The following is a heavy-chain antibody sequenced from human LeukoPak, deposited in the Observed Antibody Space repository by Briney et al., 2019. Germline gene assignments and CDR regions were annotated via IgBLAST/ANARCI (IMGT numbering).Heavy chain of an antibody. CDR1: GFTFTSKSA. Sequence: GASVKVSCKASGFTFTSKSAVQWVRQARGQRLEWIGWIVVDSDNTNYAQRFQERVTITRDMSTSTAYMELSSLRSEDTAVYYCATPYSSIWFDYWGQGTLVTVSS. CDR3: ATPYSSIWFDY. J-gene: IGHJ4*02. D-gene: IGHD6-13*01. V-gene: IGHV1-58*01. CDR2: IVVDSDNT.